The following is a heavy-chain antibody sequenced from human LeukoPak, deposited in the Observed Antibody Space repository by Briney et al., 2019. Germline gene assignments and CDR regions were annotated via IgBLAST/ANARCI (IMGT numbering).Heavy chain of an antibody. V-gene: IGHV3-48*04. CDR1: GFTFSSYS. D-gene: IGHD1-26*01. CDR2: ISSSSTI. Sequence: PGRSLRLSCAASGFTFSSYSMNWVRQAPGKGLEWVSYISSSSTIYYADSVKGRFTISRDNAKNSLYLQMNSLRAEDTAVYYCARVGRGFDYWGQGTLVTVSS. CDR3: ARVGRGFDY. J-gene: IGHJ4*02.